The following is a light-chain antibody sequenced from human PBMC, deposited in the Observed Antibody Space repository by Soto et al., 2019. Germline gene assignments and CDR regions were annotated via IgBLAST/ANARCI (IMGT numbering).Light chain of an antibody. V-gene: IGKV2-30*02. CDR3: LQGTHWPWT. CDR2: EVS. J-gene: IGKJ1*01. Sequence: DVVMTQSPLFLPVTLGQPASISCRSSQSLIHSDGNTYLSWFQQRPGQSPRRLIYEVSDRDSGVPDRFTGSGSGTDCTLKISRVDAEDVGVYYCLQGTHWPWTFGQGTEVEIK. CDR1: QSLIHSDGNTY.